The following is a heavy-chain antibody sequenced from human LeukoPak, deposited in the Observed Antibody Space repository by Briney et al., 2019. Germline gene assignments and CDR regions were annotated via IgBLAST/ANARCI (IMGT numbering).Heavy chain of an antibody. CDR1: GFTFNTYG. Sequence: QPGGSLRLSCAASGFTFNTYGLHWVRQAPGKGLEWVAVISYDGNNKYYADSVKGRFTTSRDNSKNTLYLQMNSLRAEDTAVYYCARDAYEYCYDSGGYPHDYWGQGTLVTVSS. CDR2: ISYDGNNK. J-gene: IGHJ4*02. D-gene: IGHD3-22*01. V-gene: IGHV3-30*01. CDR3: ARDAYEYCYDSGGYPHDY.